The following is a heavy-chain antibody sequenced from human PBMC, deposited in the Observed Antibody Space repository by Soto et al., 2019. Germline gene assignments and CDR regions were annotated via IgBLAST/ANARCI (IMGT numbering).Heavy chain of an antibody. CDR2: ISSSSSTI. Sequence: EVQLVESGGGLVQPGGSLRLSCAASGFTFSSYSMNWVRQAPGKGLEWVSYISSSSSTIYYADSVKGRFTISRDNAKNSLYLQMSSRGDEATAVYYWARDWGDFDWYYYYYGMGVWGQGTTVTVSS. D-gene: IGHD3-9*01. V-gene: IGHV3-48*02. CDR1: GFTFSSYS. J-gene: IGHJ6*02. CDR3: ARDWGDFDWYYYYYGMGV.